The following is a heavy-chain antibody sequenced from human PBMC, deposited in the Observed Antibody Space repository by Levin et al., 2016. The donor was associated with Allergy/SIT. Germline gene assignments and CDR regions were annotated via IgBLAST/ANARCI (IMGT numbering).Heavy chain of an antibody. V-gene: IGHV4-59*01. J-gene: IGHJ5*02. CDR2: IYYSGSS. Sequence: SETLSLTCTVSGGSISSFYWAWIRQPPGKGLEWIGYIYYSGSSDYSPSLKSRVTISVDTSKNQFSLKLNSVTGADTAVYYCARGALNWFDPWGQGTLVTVSS. CDR1: GGSISSFY. CDR3: ARGALNWFDP.